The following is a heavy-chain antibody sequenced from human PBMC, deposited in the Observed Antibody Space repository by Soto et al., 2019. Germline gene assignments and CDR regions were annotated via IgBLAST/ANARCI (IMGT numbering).Heavy chain of an antibody. CDR2: IYSSGST. CDR1: GDFNTNFY. V-gene: IGHV4-59*08. J-gene: IGHJ4*02. Sequence: QVQLQESGPGLVKPSETRSLTCTGSGDFNTNFYWSWIRQSPGKGLEWMGFIYSSGSTRYNPSLKSRITMSLETSKNQFYLRLRSVAAEDTDVYYCARHLSVRGVFDFWGQGTQVTVSS. D-gene: IGHD3-10*01. CDR3: ARHLSVRGVFDF.